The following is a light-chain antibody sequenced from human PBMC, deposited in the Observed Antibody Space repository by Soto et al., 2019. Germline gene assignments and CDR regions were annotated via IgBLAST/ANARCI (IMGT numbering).Light chain of an antibody. V-gene: IGLV1-47*01. J-gene: IGLJ2*01. CDR1: NSNIGNNY. CDR2: RND. Sequence: QPVLTQPPSASGTPGQRVTISCSGTNSNIGNNYVYWYQQLPGAAPELLIYRNDQRPSGVPDRFSGSKSGTSASLAISGLRSEVEGDYYCAAWDDSLSVFFGGGTKVTVL. CDR3: AAWDDSLSVF.